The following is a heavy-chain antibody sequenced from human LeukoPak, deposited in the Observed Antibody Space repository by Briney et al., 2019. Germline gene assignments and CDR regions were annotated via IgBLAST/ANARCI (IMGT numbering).Heavy chain of an antibody. Sequence: GGSLRLSCATSGFTFSTSWMHWVRQAPGKGLVWVSRINTDGNTRDYADSVKGRFAVSRDNAKNTLYLQMNSLRAEDTAVYYCVRDMGYYDKVWGQGTLVTVSS. V-gene: IGHV3-74*01. J-gene: IGHJ4*02. CDR1: GFTFSTSW. CDR3: VRDMGYYDKV. CDR2: INTDGNTR. D-gene: IGHD3-22*01.